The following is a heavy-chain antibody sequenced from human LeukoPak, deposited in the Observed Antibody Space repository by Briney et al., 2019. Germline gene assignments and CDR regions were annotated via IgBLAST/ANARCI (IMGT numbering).Heavy chain of an antibody. Sequence: GGSLRLSCAASGFTFSSYAMGWVRQAPGKALEWVSAITASGCNTYYADSVKGRFTISRDNSKNTLYLQVNSLRAEDTAVYYCAKGNGYSYGRYYFDYWGQGTLVTVSS. CDR3: AKGNGYSYGRYYFDY. CDR2: ITASGCNT. V-gene: IGHV3-23*01. D-gene: IGHD5-18*01. J-gene: IGHJ4*02. CDR1: GFTFSSYA.